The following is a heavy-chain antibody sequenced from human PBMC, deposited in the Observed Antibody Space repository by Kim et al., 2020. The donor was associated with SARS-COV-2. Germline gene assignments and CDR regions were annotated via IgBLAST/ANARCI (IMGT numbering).Heavy chain of an antibody. CDR3: AKDPPAGTGNWFDP. Sequence: ADPVKGRFTISRDNSKTTLYLQMNSLRAEDTAVYYCAKDPPAGTGNWFDPWGQGTLVTVSS. J-gene: IGHJ5*02. V-gene: IGHV3-23*01. D-gene: IGHD6-19*01.